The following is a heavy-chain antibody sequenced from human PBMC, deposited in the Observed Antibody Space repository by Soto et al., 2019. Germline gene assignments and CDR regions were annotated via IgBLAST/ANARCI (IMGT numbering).Heavy chain of an antibody. CDR2: ISAYNGNT. D-gene: IGHD2-2*01. CDR1: GYTFTSYG. CDR3: ARRSVPAASRAVYYYYGMDV. V-gene: IGHV1-18*04. J-gene: IGHJ6*02. Sequence: ASVKVSCKASGYTFTSYGISWVRQASGQGLEWMGWISAYNGNTNYAQKLQGRVTMTTDTSTSTAYMELRSLRSDDTAVYYCARRSVPAASRAVYYYYGMDVWGQGTTVTVSS.